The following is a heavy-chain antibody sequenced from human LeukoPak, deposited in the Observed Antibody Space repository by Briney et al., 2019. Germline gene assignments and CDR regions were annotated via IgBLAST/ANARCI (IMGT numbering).Heavy chain of an antibody. V-gene: IGHV3-23*01. D-gene: IGHD6-13*01. J-gene: IGHJ6*02. Sequence: GGSLRLSCVAFGFTFSSYAMSWVRQAPGRGLEWVSAIGGSGGSTYYADSVKGRFTVSRDDFKNTLYLQMNSLRVEDTAVYYCAKDEAPAAGSWNYYYGMDVWGQGTTVTVSS. CDR1: GFTFSSYA. CDR3: AKDEAPAAGSWNYYYGMDV. CDR2: IGGSGGST.